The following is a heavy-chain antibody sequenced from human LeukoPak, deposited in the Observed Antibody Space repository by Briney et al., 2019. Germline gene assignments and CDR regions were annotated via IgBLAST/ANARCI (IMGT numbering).Heavy chain of an antibody. CDR2: ISGSGGSI. D-gene: IGHD1-26*01. V-gene: IGHV3-23*01. J-gene: IGHJ4*02. CDR1: GFTFSSYG. CDR3: AKDHTVGATFGVYFDY. Sequence: GGSLRLSCAASGFTFSSYGMSWVRRAPGKGLEWVSGISGSGGSIYYADSLKGRFTISKDKSKNTLYLQMNSLRAEDTAVYYCAKDHTVGATFGVYFDYWGQGTLVTVSS.